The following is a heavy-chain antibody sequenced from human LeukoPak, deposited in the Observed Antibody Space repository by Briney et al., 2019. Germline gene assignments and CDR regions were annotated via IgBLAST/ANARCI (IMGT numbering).Heavy chain of an antibody. V-gene: IGHV4-39*01. D-gene: IGHD3-16*01. CDR2: IYHDGST. CDR1: GGSITITNYY. J-gene: IGHJ4*02. Sequence: PETLSLTCTVSGGSITITNYYWGWIRQPPGKGLEWVGNIYHDGSTYYNPSLKSRVSISVDTSQNQFSLKLTSVTAADTAVYYCARLGGGTSYIDYWGQGTLVTVSS. CDR3: ARLGGGTSYIDY.